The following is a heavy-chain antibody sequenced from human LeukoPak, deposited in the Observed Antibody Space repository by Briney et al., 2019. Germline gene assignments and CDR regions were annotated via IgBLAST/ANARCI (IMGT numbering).Heavy chain of an antibody. Sequence: GGSLRLSCAASGFTFSSYGMHWDRQAPGKGLEWVAFIRYDGSNKYYADSVKGRFTISRDNSKNTLYLQMNSLRAGDTAVYYCAKDLGDIVVVPAAIPYGAFDIWGQGTMVTVSS. V-gene: IGHV3-30*02. CDR3: AKDLGDIVVVPAAIPYGAFDI. CDR2: IRYDGSNK. CDR1: GFTFSSYG. D-gene: IGHD2-2*01. J-gene: IGHJ3*02.